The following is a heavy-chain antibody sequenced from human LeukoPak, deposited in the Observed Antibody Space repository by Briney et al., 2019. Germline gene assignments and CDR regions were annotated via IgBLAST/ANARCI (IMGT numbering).Heavy chain of an antibody. Sequence: GGSLRLSCAASGFTFSSYGMHWVRQAPGKGVEWVAVIWYDGSNKYYADSVKGRFTISRDNSKNTLYLQMNSLRAEDTAVYYCAKEPWDRPFDYGGQGSLVTVPS. D-gene: IGHD1-26*01. CDR1: GFTFSSYG. CDR3: AKEPWDRPFDY. J-gene: IGHJ4*02. CDR2: IWYDGSNK. V-gene: IGHV3-33*06.